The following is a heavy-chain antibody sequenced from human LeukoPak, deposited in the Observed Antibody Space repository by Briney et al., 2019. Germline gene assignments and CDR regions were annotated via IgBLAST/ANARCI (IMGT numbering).Heavy chain of an antibody. D-gene: IGHD2-2*01. V-gene: IGHV3-48*03. CDR1: GFTFSSYE. Sequence: PGGSLRLSCAASGFTFSSYEMNWVRQAPGKGLEWVSYISSSGSTIYYADSVKGRFTISRDNAKNSLYLQMNSLRAEDTAVYYCARQWGCSSTSCYGAFDIWGQGTMVTVSS. J-gene: IGHJ3*02. CDR3: ARQWGCSSTSCYGAFDI. CDR2: ISSSGSTI.